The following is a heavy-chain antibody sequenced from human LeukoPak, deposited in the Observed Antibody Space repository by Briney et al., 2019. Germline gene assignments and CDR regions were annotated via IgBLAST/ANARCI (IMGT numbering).Heavy chain of an antibody. CDR3: ARVDGNQLPLPLYYYYYGMDV. J-gene: IGHJ6*02. Sequence: GASVKVSCKASGYTFTSYGISWVRQAPGQGLEWMGWISAYNGNTNYAQKLQGRVTMTTDTSTSTAYMELRSLRSDDTAVYYCARVDGNQLPLPLYYYYYGMDVWDQGTTVTVSS. CDR2: ISAYNGNT. V-gene: IGHV1-18*01. D-gene: IGHD2-2*01. CDR1: GYTFTSYG.